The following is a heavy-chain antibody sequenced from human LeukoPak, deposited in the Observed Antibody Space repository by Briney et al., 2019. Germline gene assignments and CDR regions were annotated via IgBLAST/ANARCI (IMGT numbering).Heavy chain of an antibody. CDR1: GFTFSSYA. D-gene: IGHD3-10*01. J-gene: IGHJ6*03. CDR2: ISNSDGNT. CDR3: ASLGDPDYYYYYMDV. V-gene: IGHV3-23*01. Sequence: GGSLRLSCIASGFTFSSYAMSWVRQAPGKGLEWASTISNSDGNTYYADSVKGRFTISRDNSKDTLYLQMNSLRAEDTAVYYCASLGDPDYYYYYMDVWGKGTTVTVSS.